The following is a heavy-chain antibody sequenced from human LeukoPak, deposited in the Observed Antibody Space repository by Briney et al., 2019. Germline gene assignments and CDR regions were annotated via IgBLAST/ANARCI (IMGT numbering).Heavy chain of an antibody. D-gene: IGHD3-22*01. Sequence: ASVKVSCKASGYTFTGYYMHWVRQAPGQGLEWMGWINPNSGGTNYAQKFQGRVTMTRDTSISTAYMELSRLRSDDTAVYYCARDSVGSGYYYDAFDIWGQGTMVTVSS. J-gene: IGHJ3*02. CDR2: INPNSGGT. CDR1: GYTFTGYY. V-gene: IGHV1-2*02. CDR3: ARDSVGSGYYYDAFDI.